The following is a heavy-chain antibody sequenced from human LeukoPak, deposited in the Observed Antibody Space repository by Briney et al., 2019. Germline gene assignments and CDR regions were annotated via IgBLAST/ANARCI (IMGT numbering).Heavy chain of an antibody. V-gene: IGHV4-34*01. CDR2: INPSGST. CDR3: ARARKYYYDSSGLLDY. Sequence: SETLSLTCAVYGGSFSGYYLSWLRQPPGKGLKWMGDINPSGSTNNNPSLTSGVTISVDTSKNQFTLKLSSVTAADTAEYSCARARKYYYDSSGLLDYWGQGTLVTVSS. D-gene: IGHD3-22*01. J-gene: IGHJ4*02. CDR1: GGSFSGYY.